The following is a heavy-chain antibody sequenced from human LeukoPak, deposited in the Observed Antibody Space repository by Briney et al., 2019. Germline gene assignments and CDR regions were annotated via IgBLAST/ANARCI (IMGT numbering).Heavy chain of an antibody. V-gene: IGHV3-74*01. CDR2: INSDGSST. J-gene: IGHJ4*02. CDR1: GFTFSSYW. Sequence: PGGSLRLSCAASGFTFSSYWMHWVRQAPGKGLVWVSRINSDGSSTSYADSVKGRFTISRDNAKNTLYLQMNSLRAEDTAVYYCAKDIEGYGDYGRAGLGYWGQGTLVTVSS. CDR3: AKDIEGYGDYGRAGLGY. D-gene: IGHD4-17*01.